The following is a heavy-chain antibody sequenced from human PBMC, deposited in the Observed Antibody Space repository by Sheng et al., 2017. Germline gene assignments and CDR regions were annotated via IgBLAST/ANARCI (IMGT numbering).Heavy chain of an antibody. CDR2: ISYDGSNK. Sequence: QVQLVESGGGVVQPGRSLRLSCAASGFTFSSYAMHWVRQAPGKGLEWVAVISYDGSNKYYADSVKGRFTISRDNSKNTLYLQMNSLRAEDTAVYYCARAREAARPSAFDIWGQGTMVTVSS. CDR3: ARAREAARPSAFDI. J-gene: IGHJ3*02. D-gene: IGHD6-6*01. CDR1: GFTFSSYA. V-gene: IGHV3-30-3*01.